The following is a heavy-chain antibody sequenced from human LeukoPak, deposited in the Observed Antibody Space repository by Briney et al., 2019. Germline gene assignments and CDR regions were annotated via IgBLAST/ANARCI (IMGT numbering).Heavy chain of an antibody. Sequence: GASVKVSCKASGGTFSSYAISWVRQAPGQGLEWMGRIIPIFGTANYAQKFQGRVTINTDESTSTAYMELSSLRSEDTAVYYCLVDTAMVTGEGFDYWGQGTLVTVSS. V-gene: IGHV1-69*05. CDR2: IIPIFGTA. D-gene: IGHD5-18*01. CDR3: LVDTAMVTGEGFDY. CDR1: GGTFSSYA. J-gene: IGHJ4*02.